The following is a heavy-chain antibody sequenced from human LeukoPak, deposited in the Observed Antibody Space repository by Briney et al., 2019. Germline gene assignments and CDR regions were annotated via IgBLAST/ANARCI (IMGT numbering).Heavy chain of an antibody. CDR2: IYSGGNT. CDR1: GFTVSSNY. J-gene: IGHJ4*02. V-gene: IGHV3-53*01. D-gene: IGHD3-10*01. CDR3: AKDRFGYGSGSYYDY. Sequence: PGGSLKLSCAASGFTVSSNYMSWVRQAPGKGLEWVSVIYSGGNTYYADSVKGRFTISRDNSKNTLYLQMNSLRAEDTAVYYCAKDRFGYGSGSYYDYWGQGTLVTVSS.